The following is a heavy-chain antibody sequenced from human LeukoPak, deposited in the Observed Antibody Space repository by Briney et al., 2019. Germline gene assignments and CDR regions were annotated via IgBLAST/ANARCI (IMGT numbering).Heavy chain of an antibody. CDR1: GYTFTAYY. Sequence: ASVKVSCKASGYTFTAYYMHWVRQAPGQGLEWMGWIADSGATNYVQKFQGRVTMTRDTSISTAYMELSRLRSDDTAVYYCLRDGAAAPEEFDYWGQGTLVTVSS. J-gene: IGHJ4*02. CDR2: IADSGAT. D-gene: IGHD3-16*01. V-gene: IGHV1-2*02. CDR3: LRDGAAAPEEFDY.